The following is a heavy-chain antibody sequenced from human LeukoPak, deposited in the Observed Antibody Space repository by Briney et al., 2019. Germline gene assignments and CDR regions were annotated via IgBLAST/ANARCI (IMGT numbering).Heavy chain of an antibody. D-gene: IGHD6-6*01. V-gene: IGHV3-33*03. CDR3: ATGSDVVIAAPAY. CDR2: XXXXXXVX. Sequence: GQSXRLSCATSGFRFGXXXXXXXXQXPGXXXXXXXIXXXXXXVXXXXDSVXGXXXXXRXNSKNTVYLQMNSLKTDDTAMYYCATGSDVVIAAPAYWGQGALVVVSS. J-gene: IGHJ4*02. CDR1: GFRFGXXX.